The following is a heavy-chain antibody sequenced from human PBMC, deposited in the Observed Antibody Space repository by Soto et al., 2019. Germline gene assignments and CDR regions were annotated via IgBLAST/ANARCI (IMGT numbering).Heavy chain of an antibody. J-gene: IGHJ3*02. CDR1: GYSFTIYW. CDR3: ARHLYSSGWYGAFDI. CDR2: IYPGDSGT. D-gene: IGHD6-19*01. Sequence: PGESLKISCKGSGYSFTIYWIGWVRQMPGKGLEWMGIIYPGDSGTRYSPSFQGQVTISADKSISTAYLQWSSLKASDTAMYYCARHLYSSGWYGAFDIWGQGTMVTVS. V-gene: IGHV5-51*01.